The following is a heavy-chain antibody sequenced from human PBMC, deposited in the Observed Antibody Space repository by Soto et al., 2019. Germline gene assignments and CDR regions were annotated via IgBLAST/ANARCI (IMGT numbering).Heavy chain of an antibody. CDR1: GFTFSAYW. CDR2: IKHDGSEK. CDR3: AIITRGFSMDV. J-gene: IGHJ6*02. V-gene: IGHV3-7*01. D-gene: IGHD1-20*01. Sequence: GGSLRLSCAASGFTFSAYWMSWVRQTPGKGLEWVANIKHDGSEKYYVDSVKGRFTISRDNAKNSLFLEMNSLRAEDTAVFYCAIITRGFSMDVWGQGTTVTVSS.